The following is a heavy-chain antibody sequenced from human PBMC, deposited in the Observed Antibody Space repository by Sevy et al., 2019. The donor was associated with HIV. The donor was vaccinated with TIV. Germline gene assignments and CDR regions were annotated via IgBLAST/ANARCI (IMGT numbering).Heavy chain of an antibody. Sequence: SETLSLTCAVYGGSFSGYYWSWIRQPPGKGLEWIGEINHSGSTNYNPSLKSRVTISVDTSKNQFSLKLSSVTAADTAVYYCARVARYSFTNGDPPPPSGSGFDYWGQGTLVTVSS. CDR3: ARVARYSFTNGDPPPPSGSGFDY. CDR2: INHSGST. D-gene: IGHD2-8*01. J-gene: IGHJ4*02. V-gene: IGHV4-34*01. CDR1: GGSFSGYY.